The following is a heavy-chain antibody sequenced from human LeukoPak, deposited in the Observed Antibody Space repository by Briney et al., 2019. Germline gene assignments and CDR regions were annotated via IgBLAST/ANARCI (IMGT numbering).Heavy chain of an antibody. CDR2: IYYSGST. CDR3: ARTVFCSSSSCYASAVDY. D-gene: IGHD2-2*01. Sequence: SETLSLTCTVSGVSISSSSWSWIRQPPGKGLEWIGYIYYSGSTNYNPSLKSRVTISIDTSKNQFSLKLSSVTAADTAVYYCARTVFCSSSSCYASAVDYWGQGTLVTVSS. V-gene: IGHV4-59*01. CDR1: GVSISSSS. J-gene: IGHJ4*02.